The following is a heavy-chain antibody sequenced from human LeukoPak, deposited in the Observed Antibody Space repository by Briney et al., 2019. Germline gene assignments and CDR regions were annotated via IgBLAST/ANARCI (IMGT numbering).Heavy chain of an antibody. CDR2: IYSDGST. CDR3: ARTRSDAFDI. J-gene: IGHJ3*02. V-gene: IGHV3-53*01. CDR1: GFTVNSNY. Sequence: GGSLRLSCAASGFTVNSNYMSWVRQAPGKGLEWVSVIYSDGSTSYADSVKGRFSISRDYSKNTLYLQMNSPRAEDTAVYYCARTRSDAFDIWGQGTMATVSS. D-gene: IGHD2-2*01.